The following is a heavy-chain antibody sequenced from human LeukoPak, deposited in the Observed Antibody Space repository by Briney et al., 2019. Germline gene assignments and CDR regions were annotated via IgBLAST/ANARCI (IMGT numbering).Heavy chain of an antibody. CDR2: INHSGST. CDR1: GGSFSGYY. J-gene: IGHJ6*03. D-gene: IGHD3-10*01. V-gene: IGHV4-34*01. CDR3: ARGVITMVRGVINYYYYYYMDV. Sequence: SETLSLTCAVYGGSFSGYYWSWIRQPPGKGLEWIGEINHSGSTNYNPSLKSRVTISVDTSKNQFSLKLSSVTAADTAVYYCARGVITMVRGVINYYYYYYMDVWGKGTTVTISS.